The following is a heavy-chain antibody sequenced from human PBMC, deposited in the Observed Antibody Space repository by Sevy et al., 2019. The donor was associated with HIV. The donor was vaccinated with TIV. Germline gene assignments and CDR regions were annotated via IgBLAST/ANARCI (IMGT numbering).Heavy chain of an antibody. V-gene: IGHV3-64D*09. CDR1: GFTFSGSA. Sequence: GGSLRLSCSASGFTFSGSALHWVRQAPGKGLEYVSVIISSGSSANYAGAVRGRFTISRENSKNTLYLQMGSLRVEDTAVYYCVKDSIFYDSSSGYRPFYYYGMDVWGQGTSVTVSS. CDR2: IISSGSSA. J-gene: IGHJ6*02. CDR3: VKDSIFYDSSSGYRPFYYYGMDV. D-gene: IGHD3-3*01.